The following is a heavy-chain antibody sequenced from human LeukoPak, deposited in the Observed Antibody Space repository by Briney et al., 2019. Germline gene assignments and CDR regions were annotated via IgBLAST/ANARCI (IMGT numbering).Heavy chain of an antibody. J-gene: IGHJ6*03. CDR2: MNPNSGNT. CDR1: GYTFTSYD. V-gene: IGHV1-8*01. D-gene: IGHD5-24*01. Sequence: ASVKVSCKASGYTFTSYDINWVRQATGQGLEWMGWMNPNSGNTGYAQKFQGRVTITADKSTSTAYMELSSLRSEDTAVYYCATCSGDGYNDYYYYYMDVWGKGTTVTVSS. CDR3: ATCSGDGYNDYYYYYMDV.